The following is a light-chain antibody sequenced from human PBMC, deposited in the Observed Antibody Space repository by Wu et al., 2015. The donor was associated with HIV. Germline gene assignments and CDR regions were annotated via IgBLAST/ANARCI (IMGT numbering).Light chain of an antibody. CDR2: KAS. Sequence: DIQMTQSPSTLSASVGDRVTITCRASQSISNWLAWYQQKPGKAPKLLISKASSLESGVPSRFSGSGSGTEFTLTISSLQPEDFATYYCQQYSLYRTFGQGPRWK. J-gene: IGKJ1*01. V-gene: IGKV1-5*03. CDR1: QSISNW. CDR3: QQYSLYRT.